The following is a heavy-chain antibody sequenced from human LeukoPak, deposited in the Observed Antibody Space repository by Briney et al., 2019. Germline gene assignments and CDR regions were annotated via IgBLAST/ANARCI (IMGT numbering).Heavy chain of an antibody. V-gene: IGHV4-59*08. CDR1: ADSISSYY. CDR3: TNLHY. J-gene: IGHJ4*02. Sequence: SETLSLTCTVSADSISSYYWTWIRQPPGKGLEWIGYIYYSGTTNYNPSLKSRVTISVDTSKNQFSLKLSSVTAADTVVYFCTNLHYWGQGTLVTVSS. CDR2: IYYSGTT.